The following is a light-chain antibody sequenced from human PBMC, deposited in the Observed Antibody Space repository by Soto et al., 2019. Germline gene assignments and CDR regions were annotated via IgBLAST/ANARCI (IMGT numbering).Light chain of an antibody. V-gene: IGLV1-44*01. Sequence: QSVLTQPPSASGTPGQRITISCSGGRSNIGSNTVTWYQQLPGTAPKLLIYSNNQRPSGVPDRFSGSKSGTSASLAISGLQSEDEADYYCAAWDDSLNGLVVFGGGTKLTVL. CDR2: SNN. J-gene: IGLJ2*01. CDR3: AAWDDSLNGLVV. CDR1: RSNIGSNT.